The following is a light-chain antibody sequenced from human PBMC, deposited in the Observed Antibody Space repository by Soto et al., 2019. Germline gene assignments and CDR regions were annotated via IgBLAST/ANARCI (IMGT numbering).Light chain of an antibody. CDR2: EVS. J-gene: IGLJ2*01. Sequence: QSVLTQPAPVSGSPGQSITISCTGTSSDVGAYNYVSWYQQHPGKAPRLLIYEVSIRPSGVPTRFTGSKSATTASLTISGLQAEDAADYYCSSYTWGNTLTFDGRTQLTVL. CDR1: SSDVGAYNY. V-gene: IGLV2-14*01. CDR3: SSYTWGNTLT.